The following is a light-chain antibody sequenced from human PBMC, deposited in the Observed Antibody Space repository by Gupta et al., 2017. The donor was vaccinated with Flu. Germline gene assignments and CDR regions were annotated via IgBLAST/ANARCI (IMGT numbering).Light chain of an antibody. CDR1: SSNIGSNS. CDR3: AAWDDSLSGRL. V-gene: IGLV1-47*01. CDR2: WSN. Sequence: RVTISCSGSSSNIGSNSVFWYQQLPGTAPKLLIYWSNQRPSGVPDRFSGSKSGTSGSLAISGLRAEDEADYYCAAWDDSLSGRLFGGGTKLTVL. J-gene: IGLJ2*01.